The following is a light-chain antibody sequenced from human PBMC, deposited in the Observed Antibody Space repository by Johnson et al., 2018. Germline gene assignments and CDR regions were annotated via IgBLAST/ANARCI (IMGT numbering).Light chain of an antibody. Sequence: QSVLTQPPSVSAAPGQKVTISCSGSSSNIGNNYVSWYQQLPGTAPKLLIYENNKRPSGIPDRFSGSKSGTSATLGITGLQTGDDADYYCGTWDSSLSAGNVFGTGTKCTVL. V-gene: IGLV1-51*02. CDR2: ENN. CDR3: GTWDSSLSAGNV. J-gene: IGLJ1*01. CDR1: SSNIGNNY.